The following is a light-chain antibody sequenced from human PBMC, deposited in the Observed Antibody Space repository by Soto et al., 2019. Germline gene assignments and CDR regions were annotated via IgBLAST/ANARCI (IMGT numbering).Light chain of an antibody. Sequence: EIVLTQSPGTLSLSPVERATLSCRASQSVSGNYLAWYHQKPGQAPRLLIYGASTRATGIPARFSGSGSGTEFTLTISSLQSEDFAVYYCQQYNNWPPITFGQGTRLEIK. CDR3: QQYNNWPPIT. J-gene: IGKJ5*01. CDR2: GAS. V-gene: IGKV3-15*01. CDR1: QSVSGN.